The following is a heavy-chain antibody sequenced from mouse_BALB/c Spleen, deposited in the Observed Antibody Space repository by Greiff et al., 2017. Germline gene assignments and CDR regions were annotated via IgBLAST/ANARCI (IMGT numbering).Heavy chain of an antibody. Sequence: EVQGVESGGGLVKPGGSLKLSCAASGFTFSSYAMSWVRQTPEKRLEWVASISSGGSTYYPDRVRGRFTISRENARNILYLQMSSLRSVDTAMCYCARGRYDYAMDYWGQGTSVTVSA. V-gene: IGHV5-6-5*01. CDR1: GFTFSSYA. CDR2: ISSGGST. D-gene: IGHD1-1*02. CDR3: ARGRYDYAMDY. J-gene: IGHJ4*01.